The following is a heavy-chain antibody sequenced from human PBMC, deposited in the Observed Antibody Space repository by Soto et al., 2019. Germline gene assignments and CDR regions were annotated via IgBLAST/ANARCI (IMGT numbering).Heavy chain of an antibody. CDR3: ARDLLEGYGHARQPDY. CDR1: GFTFSAYS. Sequence: GGSLRLSCVASGFTFSAYSTSWVRQAPGQGLEWVSSITSSSTYIYYTRSVEGRFTISRDDAKNSLHLQMNSLRAEDTAVYYCARDLLEGYGHARQPDYWGQGTLVTVSS. CDR2: ITSSSTYI. D-gene: IGHD5-18*01. V-gene: IGHV3-21*06. J-gene: IGHJ4*02.